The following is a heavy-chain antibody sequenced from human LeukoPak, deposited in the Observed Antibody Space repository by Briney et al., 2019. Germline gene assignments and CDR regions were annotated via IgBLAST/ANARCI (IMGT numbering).Heavy chain of an antibody. V-gene: IGHV3-33*06. Sequence: GGSLRLSCAASGFTFSNYGFHWVRQAPGKGLEWVAIIWYDGGDKYYADSVKGRFTISRDNSKNTLYLQMNSLRAEDTAVYYCAKVRAIFGVVRPNDAFDIWGQGTMVTVSS. CDR1: GFTFSNYG. CDR3: AKVRAIFGVVRPNDAFDI. D-gene: IGHD3-3*01. CDR2: IWYDGGDK. J-gene: IGHJ3*02.